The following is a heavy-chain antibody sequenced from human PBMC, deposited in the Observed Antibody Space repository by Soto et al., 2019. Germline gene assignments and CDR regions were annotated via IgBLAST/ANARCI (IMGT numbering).Heavy chain of an antibody. J-gene: IGHJ4*02. CDR3: ARDGVAEIDY. CDR2: IDIFSATI. CDR1: GFTFSDYN. D-gene: IGHD2-15*01. V-gene: IGHV3-48*02. Sequence: GGSLRLSCAASGFTFSDYNMIWVRQAPGKGLQWVSYIDIFSATIYYADSVRGRFTISRDNAKNSLFLQMNSLRDEDTAVYYCARDGVAEIDYWGQGTLVTVSS.